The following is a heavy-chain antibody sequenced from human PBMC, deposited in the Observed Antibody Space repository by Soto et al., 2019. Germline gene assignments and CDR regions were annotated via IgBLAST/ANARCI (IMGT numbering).Heavy chain of an antibody. CDR1: GDSISNYY. V-gene: IGHV4-59*01. D-gene: IGHD6-19*01. Sequence: QVQLQESGPGLVKPSETLSLTCTVSGDSISNYYWSWIRQPPGKGLEWIGYIYYSGSTNYNPSLRGRVTISVDTSKNQFSLKLSSVTAADTAVYYCARRRSSGWYDYWGQGTLVTVSS. CDR2: IYYSGST. CDR3: ARRRSSGWYDY. J-gene: IGHJ4*02.